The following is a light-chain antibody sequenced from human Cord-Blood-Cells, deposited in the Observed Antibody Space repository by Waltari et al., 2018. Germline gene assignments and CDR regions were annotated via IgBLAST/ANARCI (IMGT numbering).Light chain of an antibody. CDR2: QDS. CDR3: QAWGSSTV. Sequence: SYEPTQPPSVSVSPGQTASITCSGDKLGDKYACWYQQKPGQSPVLVIYQDSKRPSAIPDLFSGSDSRNTATLTISGTQAMDEADYYCQAWGSSTVFGGGTKLTVL. CDR1: KLGDKY. J-gene: IGLJ2*01. V-gene: IGLV3-1*01.